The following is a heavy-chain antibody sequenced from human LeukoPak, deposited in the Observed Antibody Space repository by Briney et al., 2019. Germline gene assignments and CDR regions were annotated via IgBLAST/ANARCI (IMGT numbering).Heavy chain of an antibody. CDR1: GGTFSSYA. J-gene: IGHJ6*03. CDR2: IIPIFGTA. D-gene: IGHD6-6*01. V-gene: IGHV1-69*01. CDR3: ARDSGAARPPGGYYYYYMDV. Sequence: SVKVSCKASGGTFSSYAISWVRQAPGQGLEWMGGIIPIFGTANYAQKFQGRVTITADESTSTAYMKLSSLRSEDTAVYYCARDSGAARPPGGYYYYYMDVWGKGTTVTVSS.